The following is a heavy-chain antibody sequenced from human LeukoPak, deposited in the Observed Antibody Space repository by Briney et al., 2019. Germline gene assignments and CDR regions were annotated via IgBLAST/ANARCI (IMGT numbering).Heavy chain of an antibody. V-gene: IGHV4-59*01. Sequence: SETLSLTCTVSGGSITNYYWSWIRQPPGKGLEGIGYIHYSGSTKYKSSLKSRVTISVDTSKNQFSLKLNSVTAADTAVYYCARGKEVITMLRGLKPGYYFDYWGQGTLVTVSS. CDR3: ARGKEVITMLRGLKPGYYFDY. CDR2: IHYSGST. D-gene: IGHD3-10*01. J-gene: IGHJ4*02. CDR1: GGSITNYY.